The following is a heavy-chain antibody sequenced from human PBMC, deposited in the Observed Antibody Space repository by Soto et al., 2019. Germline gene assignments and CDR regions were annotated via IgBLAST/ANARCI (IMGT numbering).Heavy chain of an antibody. CDR3: ARGRDYSDSMGQYFDY. CDR1: GGTFSSYA. CDR2: IIPIFGTA. V-gene: IGHV1-69*01. J-gene: IGHJ4*02. Sequence: QVQLVQSGAEVKKPGSSVKVSCKASGGTFSSYAISWVRQAPGQGLEWMGGIIPIFGTANYVQKFQGRVTITADDSTSTAYMELSSLRSEDTAVYYCARGRDYSDSMGQYFDYWGQGTLVTVSS. D-gene: IGHD3-22*01.